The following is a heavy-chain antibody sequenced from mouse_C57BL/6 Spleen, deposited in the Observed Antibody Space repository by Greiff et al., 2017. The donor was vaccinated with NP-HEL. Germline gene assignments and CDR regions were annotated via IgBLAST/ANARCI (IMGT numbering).Heavy chain of an antibody. CDR1: GYSFTSYY. CDR2: IYPGSGNT. D-gene: IGHD2-5*01. Sequence: VQLHQSGPELVKPGASVKISCKASGYSFTSYYIHWVKQRPGQGLEWIGWIYPGSGNTKYNEKFKGKATLTADTSSSTAYMQLSSLTSEDSAVYYCALSNYEGFAYWGQGTLVTVSA. V-gene: IGHV1-66*01. CDR3: ALSNYEGFAY. J-gene: IGHJ3*01.